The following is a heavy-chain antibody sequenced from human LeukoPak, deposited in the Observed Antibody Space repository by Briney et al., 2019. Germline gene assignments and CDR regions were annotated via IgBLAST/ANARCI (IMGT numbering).Heavy chain of an antibody. CDR2: IDPDSGGT. CDR1: GYTFTGYY. J-gene: IGHJ5*02. Sequence: ASVRVSCKPSGYTFTGYYMHWVRQAPGQGLEWMGWIDPDSGGTNYAQKFQGRVTMTRDTSITTAYMGLSRLRSDDTAVYYCAKGRVVAGSKSLTYHWFDPWGQGTLVTVSS. D-gene: IGHD6-19*01. V-gene: IGHV1-2*02. CDR3: AKGRVVAGSKSLTYHWFDP.